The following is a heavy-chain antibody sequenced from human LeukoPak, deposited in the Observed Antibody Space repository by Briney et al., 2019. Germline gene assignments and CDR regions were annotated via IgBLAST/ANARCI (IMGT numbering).Heavy chain of an antibody. CDR1: GFTLSSNY. J-gene: IGHJ6*04. CDR2: IHSGGST. CDR3: ARSYYP. Sequence: GGALRLSCAPSGFTLSSNYMRWVRQAGGKWLEWVSVIHSGGSTYYADSVKGRFTISRDNSKNTLYLEMNSLRAEDTPVYYCARSYYPWGTGTTVIVSS. D-gene: IGHD3-10*01. V-gene: IGHV3-53*01.